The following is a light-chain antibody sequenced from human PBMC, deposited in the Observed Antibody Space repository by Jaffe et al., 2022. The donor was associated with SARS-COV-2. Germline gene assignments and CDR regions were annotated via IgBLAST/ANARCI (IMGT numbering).Light chain of an antibody. CDR1: QSVLYSSTNNNY. CDR2: WAS. CDR3: QQYYSHPGA. V-gene: IGKV4-1*01. Sequence: DIVMTQSPDSLAVSLGERATINCKSSQSVLYSSTNNNYLAWYQQKPGQPPKLLIYWASTRESGVPDRFSGSGSGTDFTLTISSLQAEDVAVYYCQQYYSHPGAFGQGTKVEI. J-gene: IGKJ1*01.